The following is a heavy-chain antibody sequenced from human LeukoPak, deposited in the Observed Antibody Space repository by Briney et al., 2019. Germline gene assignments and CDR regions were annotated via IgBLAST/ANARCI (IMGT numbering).Heavy chain of an antibody. J-gene: IGHJ3*02. CDR3: ARGGYCTGGVCYRDAFDI. V-gene: IGHV3-48*04. CDR2: ISSSGSTI. Sequence: GGSLRLSCAASGFTFSSYAMSWVRQAPGKGLEWVSYISSSGSTIYYADSVKGRFTISRDNAKNSLYLQMNSLRAEDTAVYYCARGGYCTGGVCYRDAFDIWGQGTMVTVSS. CDR1: GFTFSSYA. D-gene: IGHD2-8*02.